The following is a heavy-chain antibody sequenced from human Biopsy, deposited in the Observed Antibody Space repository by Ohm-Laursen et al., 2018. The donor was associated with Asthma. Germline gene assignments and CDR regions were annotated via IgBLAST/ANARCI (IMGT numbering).Heavy chain of an antibody. CDR2: IWYDGGNK. J-gene: IGHJ6*02. CDR1: GFTFSSYG. D-gene: IGHD5-12*01. Sequence: SLRLSCAASGFTFSSYGMHWVRQAPGKGLEWVAVIWYDGGNKYYADSVKGRFIISRDNSKNTLYLQMNSLRAKDTAVYYCARDIVATMIGYYYYGMDVWGQGTTVTVSS. CDR3: ARDIVATMIGYYYYGMDV. V-gene: IGHV3-33*01.